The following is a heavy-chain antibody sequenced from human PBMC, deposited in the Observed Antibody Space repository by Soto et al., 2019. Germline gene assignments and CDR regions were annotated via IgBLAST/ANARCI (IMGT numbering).Heavy chain of an antibody. CDR2: IYYSGST. J-gene: IGHJ6*02. CDR3: ARDARLDYYGSGRRMGDYYYYGMDV. V-gene: IGHV4-31*03. Sequence: PSETLSLTCTVSGGSISSGGYYWSWIRQHPGKGLEWIGYIYYSGSTYYNPSLKSRVTISVDTSKNQFSLKLSSVTAADTAVYYCARDARLDYYGSGRRMGDYYYYGMDVWGQGTTVTVSS. CDR1: GGSISSGGYY. D-gene: IGHD3-10*01.